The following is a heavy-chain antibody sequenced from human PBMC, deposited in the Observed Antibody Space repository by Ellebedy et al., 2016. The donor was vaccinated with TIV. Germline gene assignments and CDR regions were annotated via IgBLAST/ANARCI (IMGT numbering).Heavy chain of an antibody. CDR1: GHSFTSYG. V-gene: IGHV1-3*04. D-gene: IGHD1-26*01. CDR3: VKGGGSFDS. Sequence: ASVKVSXXASGHSFTSYGIHWVRQAPGQSLEWMGWINTGNDNTKYSQKLQGRVTITRDYMELSGLMSEDTAAYYCVKGGGSFDSWGQGTLVTVSS. CDR2: INTGNDNT. J-gene: IGHJ4*02.